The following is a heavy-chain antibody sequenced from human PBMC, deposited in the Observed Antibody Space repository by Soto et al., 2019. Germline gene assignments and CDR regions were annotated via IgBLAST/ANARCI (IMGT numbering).Heavy chain of an antibody. CDR2: SYYSGTT. J-gene: IGHJ2*01. CDR3: ARGWGKYFDF. Sequence: QVQLQESGPGLVKPSETLSLTCTVSGGSINFYYWNWIRQPPGKGLEWIVHSYYSGTTNYNPSLESRVMISIETSKNQFSLNLQSVTPADTAVYYCARGWGKYFDFWGRGTLVTVSS. CDR1: GGSINFYY. V-gene: IGHV4-59*01. D-gene: IGHD3-16*01.